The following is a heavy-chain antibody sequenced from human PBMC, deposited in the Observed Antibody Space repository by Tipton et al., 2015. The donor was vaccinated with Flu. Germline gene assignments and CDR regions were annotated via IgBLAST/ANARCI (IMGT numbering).Heavy chain of an antibody. D-gene: IGHD2-21*01. CDR2: ISQDGNEK. J-gene: IGHJ4*02. V-gene: IGHV3-7*03. Sequence: GSLRLSCAASGFTFSSYWMTWIRHAPRKGLEWVAHISQDGNEKYYVDSVKGRFTISRDNAKKSLSLQMNSLRAEDTAVYYCAAFCGGPCYIVNFWGQGTLVTVSS. CDR3: AAFCGGPCYIVNF. CDR1: GFTFSSYW.